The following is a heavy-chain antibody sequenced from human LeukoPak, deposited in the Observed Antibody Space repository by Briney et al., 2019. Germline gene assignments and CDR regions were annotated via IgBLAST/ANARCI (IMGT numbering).Heavy chain of an antibody. J-gene: IGHJ6*02. CDR3: ARDPYSSTWSYGMDV. CDR1: GFTFSSYW. Sequence: GGALRLSCAASGFTFSSYWMSWVHKAPGKWLDWVANIKQDGSEEVYVDSVKGRFTISRDNAKNSLFLQMNTLRAEDTAVYYCARDPYSSTWSYGMDVWGQGTTVTVSS. D-gene: IGHD6-6*01. CDR2: IKQDGSEE. V-gene: IGHV3-7*05.